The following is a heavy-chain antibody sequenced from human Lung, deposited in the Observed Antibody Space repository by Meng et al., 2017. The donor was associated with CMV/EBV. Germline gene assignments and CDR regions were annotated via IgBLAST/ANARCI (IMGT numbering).Heavy chain of an antibody. V-gene: IGHV3-43D*03. CDR1: GFTFDDHA. D-gene: IGHD1-26*01. CDR3: AKDGSYSALGWLDP. Sequence: GESXKISCAASGFTFDDHAMHWVRQRPGKGLEWVSLITWDGVNNYYADSVKGRFTISSDNSKNSLYLQMNSLRTEDTALYYCAKDGSYSALGWLDPWGQGTLVTVSS. J-gene: IGHJ5*02. CDR2: ITWDGVNN.